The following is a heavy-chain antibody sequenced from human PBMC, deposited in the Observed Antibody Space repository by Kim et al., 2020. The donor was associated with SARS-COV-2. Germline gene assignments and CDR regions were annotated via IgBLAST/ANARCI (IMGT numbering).Heavy chain of an antibody. D-gene: IGHD3-10*01. CDR2: IYPGDSDT. J-gene: IGHJ5*02. V-gene: IGHV5-51*01. CDR3: ARRRPYGSGSYYTPQTPSNWFDP. Sequence: GESLKISCKGSGYSFTSYWIGWVRQMPGKGLEWMGIIYPGDSDTRYSPSFQGQVTISADKSISTAYLQWSSLKASDTAMYYCARRRPYGSGSYYTPQTPSNWFDPWGQGTLVTVSS. CDR1: GYSFTSYW.